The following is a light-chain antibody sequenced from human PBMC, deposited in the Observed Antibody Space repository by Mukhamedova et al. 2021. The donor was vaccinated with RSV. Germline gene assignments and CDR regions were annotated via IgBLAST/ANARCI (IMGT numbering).Light chain of an antibody. Sequence: GDKYVCWYQQTPGQPPMLVIYQDIERPSGTPERFSGSNSGNTATLTISGTQAMDEADYYCQAWANSTAVFGGGTKLTVL. CDR2: QDI. J-gene: IGLJ2*01. CDR1: GDKY. CDR3: QAWANSTAV. V-gene: IGLV3-1*01.